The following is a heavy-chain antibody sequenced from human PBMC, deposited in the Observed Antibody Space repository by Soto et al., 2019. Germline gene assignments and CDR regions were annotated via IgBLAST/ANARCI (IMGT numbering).Heavy chain of an antibody. CDR1: GFTFSICW. J-gene: IGHJ4*02. V-gene: IGHV3-7*03. Sequence: GGSLSLSCARSGFTFSICWMTWVRQAPGKGLEWVANIKQDGSQKYYVDSVKGRFTISRDNAKNSLYLQINSLRAEDTAFHYCARIGYSSSSRDDWGQGTMV. CDR2: IKQDGSQK. D-gene: IGHD6-13*01. CDR3: ARIGYSSSSRDD.